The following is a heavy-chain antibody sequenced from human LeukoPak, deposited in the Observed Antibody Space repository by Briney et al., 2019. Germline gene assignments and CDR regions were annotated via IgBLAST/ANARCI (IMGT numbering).Heavy chain of an antibody. J-gene: IGHJ4*02. Sequence: GGSLRLSCAASGFTLSDYYMSWICQAPAKGLGWVSYISSSGSTIYYADSVKGRFTISRDNAKNSLYLQMNSLRAEDTAVYYCARSITMVRGVILGEFDYWGQGTLVTVSS. CDR1: GFTLSDYY. CDR2: ISSSGSTI. CDR3: ARSITMVRGVILGEFDY. D-gene: IGHD3-10*01. V-gene: IGHV3-11*01.